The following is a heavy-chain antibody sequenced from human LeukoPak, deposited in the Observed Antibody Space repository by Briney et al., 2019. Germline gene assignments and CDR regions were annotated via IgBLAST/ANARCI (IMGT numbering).Heavy chain of an antibody. CDR1: GGSITSTNY. CDR2: VNLQGST. Sequence: SGTLSLTCGVSGGSITSTNYWTWVRRPPGKGLEWIGEVNLQGSTNYNPSLMGRVAISVDMSENHISLQLTSVTAADTAVYYCARLKLWSKGAFDIWGQGTMVTVSS. D-gene: IGHD5-18*01. J-gene: IGHJ3*02. CDR3: ARLKLWSKGAFDI. V-gene: IGHV4-4*02.